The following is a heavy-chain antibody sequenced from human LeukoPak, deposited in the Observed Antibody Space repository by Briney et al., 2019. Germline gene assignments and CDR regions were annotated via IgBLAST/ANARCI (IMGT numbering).Heavy chain of an antibody. CDR2: ISYDGSNK. D-gene: IGHD1-20*01. J-gene: IGHJ1*01. CDR3: ARDGTDNWNPEYFQH. V-gene: IGHV3-30-3*01. CDR1: GFTFSSYA. Sequence: SGGSLRLSCAASGFTFSSYAMHWVRQAPGKGLEWVAVISYDGSNKYYADSVKGRFTISRGNSKNTLYLQMNSLRAEDTAVYYCARDGTDNWNPEYFQHWGQGTLVTVSS.